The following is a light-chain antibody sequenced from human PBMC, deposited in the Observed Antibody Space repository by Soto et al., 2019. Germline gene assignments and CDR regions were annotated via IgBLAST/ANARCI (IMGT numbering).Light chain of an antibody. V-gene: IGLV1-44*01. CDR2: SNN. CDR1: SSNIGSNT. CDR3: AAWDDSLNGVV. J-gene: IGLJ2*01. Sequence: QSVLTQPPSASGTPGQRVTISCSGSSSNIGSNTVNWYQQLPGTAPKLLIYSNNQRPSGVPDRFSGSKSGTSASLAISGLQSEDEDDYYCAAWDDSLNGVVFGGRTKLTVL.